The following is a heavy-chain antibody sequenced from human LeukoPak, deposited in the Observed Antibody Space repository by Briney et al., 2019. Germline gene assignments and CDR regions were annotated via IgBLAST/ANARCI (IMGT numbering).Heavy chain of an antibody. CDR2: IYHSGST. CDR1: GYSISSGYY. D-gene: IGHD3-22*01. Sequence: SETLSLTCAVSGYSISSGYYWGWIRQPPGKGLEWIGSIYHSGSTYYNPSLKSRVTISVDTSKNQFSLKLSSVTAADTAVYYCARVRYDSSGYYFDYWGQGTLVTVSS. V-gene: IGHV4-38-2*01. CDR3: ARVRYDSSGYYFDY. J-gene: IGHJ4*02.